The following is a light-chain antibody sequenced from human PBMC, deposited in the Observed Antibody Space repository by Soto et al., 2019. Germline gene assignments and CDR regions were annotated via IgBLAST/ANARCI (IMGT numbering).Light chain of an antibody. CDR3: QHARSFPIT. CDR2: AAS. V-gene: IGKV1-12*01. Sequence: DIQMTQSPSSVSASVGDRVTITCRASQNIDKWIAWYQQKPGKAPKLLIYAASSLRGGVPSRFSGIGSGTDFTLTISSLQPEDFATYSCQHARSFPITFGQGTRLE. CDR1: QNIDKW. J-gene: IGKJ5*01.